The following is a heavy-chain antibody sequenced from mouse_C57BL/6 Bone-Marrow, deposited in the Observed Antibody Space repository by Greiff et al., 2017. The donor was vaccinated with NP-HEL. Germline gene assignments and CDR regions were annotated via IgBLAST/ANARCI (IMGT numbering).Heavy chain of an antibody. D-gene: IGHD2-2*01. CDR2: IYPGNSET. CDR3: TRNTMATVRVWYFDV. V-gene: IGHV1-5*01. Sequence: EVQLQQSGTVLARPGASVKMSCKTSGYTFTSYWMHWVKQRPGQGLEWIGAIYPGNSETSYNQKFKGKAKLTAVTSASPAYMELSSLTNEDSAVSYCTRNTMATVRVWYFDVWGTGTTVTVSS. CDR1: GYTFTSYW. J-gene: IGHJ1*03.